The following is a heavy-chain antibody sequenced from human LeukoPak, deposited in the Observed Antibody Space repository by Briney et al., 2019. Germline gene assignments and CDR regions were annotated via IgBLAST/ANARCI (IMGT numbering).Heavy chain of an antibody. CDR1: GGSISTYY. CDR3: ARRRGGQFDWLLYVGEAYDI. CDR2: IYYSGST. D-gene: IGHD3-9*01. V-gene: IGHV4-59*01. Sequence: SETLSLTCTVSGGSISTYYWRWIRQPPGKGREWMGHIYYSGSTNYNPSLKRRVTISVDTSKIQFSLKLTSVTAADTAVYYYARRRGGQFDWLLYVGEAYDIWGQGTMVTVSS. J-gene: IGHJ3*02.